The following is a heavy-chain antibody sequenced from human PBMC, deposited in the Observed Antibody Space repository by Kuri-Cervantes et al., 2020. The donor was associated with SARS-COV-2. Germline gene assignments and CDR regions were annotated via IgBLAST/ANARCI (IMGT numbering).Heavy chain of an antibody. CDR2: LDTSGST. Sequence: LSLSCDVSGVSVSGGTYYWSWIRQPAGKGLEWIGHLDTSGSTTYNPSLKSRVTISIDTSKNQVSLRLTSATAADTAVYYCASEWELRYWGQGTLVTVSS. CDR1: GVSVSGGTYY. J-gene: IGHJ4*02. CDR3: ASEWELRY. D-gene: IGHD1-26*01. V-gene: IGHV4-61*09.